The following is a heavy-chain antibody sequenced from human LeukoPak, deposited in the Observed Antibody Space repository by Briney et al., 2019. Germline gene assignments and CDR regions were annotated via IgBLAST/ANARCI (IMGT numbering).Heavy chain of an antibody. V-gene: IGHV1-18*04. CDR1: GYTFSDNY. CDR2: ISAYNGNT. J-gene: IGHJ4*02. CDR3: ARETYGDYTGY. Sequence: ASVKVSCKASGYTFSDNYIHWVRQAPGQGLEWMGWISAYNGNTNYAQKLQGRVTMTTDTSTSTAYMELRSLRSDDTAVYYCARETYGDYTGYWGQGTLVTVSS. D-gene: IGHD4-17*01.